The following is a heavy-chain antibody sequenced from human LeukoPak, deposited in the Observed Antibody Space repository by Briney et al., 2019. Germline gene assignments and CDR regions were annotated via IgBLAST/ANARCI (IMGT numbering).Heavy chain of an antibody. V-gene: IGHV3-23*01. D-gene: IGHD5-24*01. CDR2: ISGSGGST. J-gene: IGHJ4*02. CDR3: AILQTWDY. CDR1: GFTVSSNY. Sequence: GGSLRLSCAASGFTVSSNYMSWVRQAPGKGLEWVSAISGSGGSTYCADSVKGRFTISRDNSKNTLYLQMNSLRAEDTAVYYCAILQTWDYWGQGTLVTVSS.